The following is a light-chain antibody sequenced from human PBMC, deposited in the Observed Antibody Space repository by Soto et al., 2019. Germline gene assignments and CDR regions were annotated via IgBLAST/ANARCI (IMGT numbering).Light chain of an antibody. CDR2: WAS. Sequence: DFVMTQSPDSLAVSLGERATINCKSSQSVLSNSDNKNYLAWFQQKPGQPPKLLIYWASTRESGVPDRFRGSGSATDFTLTISSLQAEDVAVYYCQQYHSDPITFGQGTRLDIK. CDR1: QSVLSNSDNKNY. J-gene: IGKJ5*01. CDR3: QQYHSDPIT. V-gene: IGKV4-1*01.